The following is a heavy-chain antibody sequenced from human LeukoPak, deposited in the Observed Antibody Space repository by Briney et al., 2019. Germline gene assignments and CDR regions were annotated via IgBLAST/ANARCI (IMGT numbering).Heavy chain of an antibody. CDR2: IRQDGSEK. D-gene: IGHD6-13*01. J-gene: IGHJ4*02. CDR3: ASSFYSRSWYGNY. CDR1: GFTFSSYW. V-gene: IGHV3-7*01. Sequence: RPGGSLRLSCAASGFTFSSYWMSWVRQAPGKGLEWVANIRQDGSEKYYVDSVKGRFTISRDNAKNSLYLQMNSLRAEDTAVYYCASSFYSRSWYGNYWGQGTLVTVSS.